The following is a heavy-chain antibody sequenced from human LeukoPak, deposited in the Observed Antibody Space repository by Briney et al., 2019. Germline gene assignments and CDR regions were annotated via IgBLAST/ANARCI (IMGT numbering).Heavy chain of an antibody. CDR2: INHSGST. CDR1: GGSFSGYY. CDR3: ARRSRYSYGYNNWFDP. D-gene: IGHD5-18*01. V-gene: IGHV4-34*01. Sequence: SETLSLTCAVYGGSFSGYYWSWIRQPPGKGLEWIGEINHSGSTNYNPSLKSRVTISVDTSKNQFSLKLSSVTAADTAVYYCARRSRYSYGYNNWFDPWGQGTLVTVSS. J-gene: IGHJ5*02.